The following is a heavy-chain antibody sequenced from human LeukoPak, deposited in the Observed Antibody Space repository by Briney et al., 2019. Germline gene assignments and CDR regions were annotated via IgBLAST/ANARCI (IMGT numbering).Heavy chain of an antibody. Sequence: GGSLRLSCAASGFTFSSYAMSWVRQAPGKGLEWVSAISGSGGSTYYADSVKGRFTISRDNSKNTLYLQMNSLRAEDTAVYYCASGYSSGWYEYYFDYWGQGTLVTVSS. CDR1: GFTFSSYA. CDR3: ASGYSSGWYEYYFDY. V-gene: IGHV3-23*01. CDR2: ISGSGGST. J-gene: IGHJ4*02. D-gene: IGHD6-19*01.